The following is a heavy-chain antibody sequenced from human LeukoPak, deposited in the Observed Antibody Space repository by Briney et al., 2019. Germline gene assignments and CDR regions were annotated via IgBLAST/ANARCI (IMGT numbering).Heavy chain of an antibody. J-gene: IGHJ6*02. D-gene: IGHD2-2*01. V-gene: IGHV1-8*01. CDR3: ARSMPPYGYYYYGMDV. CDR1: GYTFTSYD. CDR2: MNPNSGNT. Sequence: GASVKVSCKASGYTFTSYDIHWVRQATGQGLEWMGWMNPNSGNTGYAQKFQGRVTMTRNTSISTAYMELSSLRSEDTAVYYCARSMPPYGYYYYGMDVWGQGTTVTVSS.